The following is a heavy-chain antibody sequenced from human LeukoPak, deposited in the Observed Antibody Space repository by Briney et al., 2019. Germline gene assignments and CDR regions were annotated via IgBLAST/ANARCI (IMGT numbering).Heavy chain of an antibody. D-gene: IGHD6-13*01. V-gene: IGHV4-59*12. CDR3: ARLSIAAAEYYFDY. CDR1: GGSISSYY. CDR2: IYYSGST. Sequence: SETLSLTCTVSGGSISSYYWSWIRQPPGKGLEWIGYIYYSGSTNYNPSLKSRVTISVDTSKNQFSMKLSSVTAADTAVYYCARLSIAAAEYYFDYWGQGTLVTVSS. J-gene: IGHJ4*02.